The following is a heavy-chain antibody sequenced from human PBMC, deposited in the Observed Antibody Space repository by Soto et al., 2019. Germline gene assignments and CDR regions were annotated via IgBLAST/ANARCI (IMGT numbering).Heavy chain of an antibody. V-gene: IGHV1-18*01. J-gene: IGHJ6*03. CDR3: ASIVAAGQNYYYYMDV. Sequence: ASVKVSCKASGYTFTSYGISWVRQAPGQGLEWMGWISAYNGNTNYAQKLQGRVTMTTDTSTSTAYMELRSLRSDDTAVYYCASIVAAGQNYYYYMDVWGKGTTVTVSS. CDR1: GYTFTSYG. CDR2: ISAYNGNT. D-gene: IGHD6-13*01.